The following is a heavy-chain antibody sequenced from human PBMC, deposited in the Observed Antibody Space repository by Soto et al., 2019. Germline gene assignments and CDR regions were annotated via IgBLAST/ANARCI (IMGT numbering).Heavy chain of an antibody. CDR3: ARISVAGPYSSSWYNPHYYFDY. CDR1: GFSLSTSGMC. Sequence: SGPTLVNPTQTLTLTCTFSGFSLSTSGMCVSWVRQPPGKALEWLALIDWDDDKYYSTSLKTRLTISKDTSKNQVVLTMTNMDPVDTATYYCARISVAGPYSSSWYNPHYYFDYWGQGTLVTVSS. V-gene: IGHV2-70*20. CDR2: IDWDDDK. J-gene: IGHJ4*02. D-gene: IGHD6-13*01.